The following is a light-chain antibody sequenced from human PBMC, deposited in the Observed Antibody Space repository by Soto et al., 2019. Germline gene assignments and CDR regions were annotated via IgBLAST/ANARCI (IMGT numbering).Light chain of an antibody. CDR3: QQRSNWPPLT. V-gene: IGKV3-11*01. J-gene: IGKJ4*01. Sequence: EIVLTQSPGTRSLSPGERATLSCRASQSVSSSYLAWYQQKPGQAPRLLIYDASNRATGIPARFSGSGSGTDFTLTISSLEPEDFAVYYCQQRSNWPPLTFGGGTKV. CDR2: DAS. CDR1: QSVSSSY.